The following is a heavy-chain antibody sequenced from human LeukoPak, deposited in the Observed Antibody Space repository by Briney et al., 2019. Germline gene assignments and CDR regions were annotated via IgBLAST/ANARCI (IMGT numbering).Heavy chain of an antibody. D-gene: IGHD2/OR15-2a*01. J-gene: IGHJ3*02. Sequence: GGSPRLSCAASGFTFSSYEMNWVRQAPGKGLEWLSYINAGGTTIYYADSVKGRFAISRDNAKYSLHLQMNSLRADDTAVYYCARYSTTWNVAFDIWGQGTVVTVSS. CDR1: GFTFSSYE. CDR3: ARYSTTWNVAFDI. CDR2: INAGGTTI. V-gene: IGHV3-48*03.